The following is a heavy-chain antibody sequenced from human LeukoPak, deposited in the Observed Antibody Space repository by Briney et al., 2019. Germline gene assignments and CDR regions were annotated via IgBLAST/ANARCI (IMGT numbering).Heavy chain of an antibody. D-gene: IGHD6-13*01. Sequence: SETLSLTCAVSGGSISSSNWWSWVRQPPGKGLEWIGEIYHSGSTNYNPSLKSQVTISVDKSKNQFSLKLSSVTAADTAVYYCARNLIPEQLVLNFWGQGTLVTVSS. J-gene: IGHJ4*02. CDR3: ARNLIPEQLVLNF. V-gene: IGHV4-4*02. CDR1: GGSISSSNW. CDR2: IYHSGST.